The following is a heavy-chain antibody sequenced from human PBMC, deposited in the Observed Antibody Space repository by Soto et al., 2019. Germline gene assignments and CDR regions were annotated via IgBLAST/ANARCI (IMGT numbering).Heavy chain of an antibody. Sequence: QVQLVQSGAEVKKPGASVKVSCKASGYTFTSYGISWVRQAPGQGLEWMGWISAYNGNTNYAKKLQGRVPKTTDTHTSTACMELSRLSSDDTAVYSCAKASHYDILTGYSRYSFDVWGQGTVVTVSS. CDR1: GYTFTSYG. V-gene: IGHV1-18*04. D-gene: IGHD3-9*01. J-gene: IGHJ3*01. CDR2: ISAYNGNT. CDR3: AKASHYDILTGYSRYSFDV.